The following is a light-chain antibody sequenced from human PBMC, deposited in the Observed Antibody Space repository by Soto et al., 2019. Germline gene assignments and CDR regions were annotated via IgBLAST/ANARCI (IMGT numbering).Light chain of an antibody. CDR1: SSNIGAGYD. Sequence: QFVLTQPPSVSGAPGQRVTISCTGSSSNIGAGYDVHWYQQLPGTAPKLLIYGNSNRPSGVPDRFSGSKSVTSASLAITGLQAEDEADYYGQSYDSSLSGSNVVFGGGTKLTVL. V-gene: IGLV1-40*01. CDR2: GNS. J-gene: IGLJ2*01. CDR3: QSYDSSLSGSNVV.